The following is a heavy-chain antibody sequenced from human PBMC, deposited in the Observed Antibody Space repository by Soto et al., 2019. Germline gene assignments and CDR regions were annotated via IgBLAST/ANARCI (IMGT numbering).Heavy chain of an antibody. D-gene: IGHD1-26*01. J-gene: IGHJ4*02. Sequence: QVQLVQSGAEVKKPGASVKVSCKASGYTFTSCYMHWVRQAAGQGLEWMGIINPSGGSTNYAQKFQGRVTMTRDTSTSTVYMELTSLRFEDTAIYYCARADKGGSYWGQGTLVTVSS. V-gene: IGHV1-46*01. CDR1: GYTFTSCY. CDR3: ARADKGGSY. CDR2: INPSGGST.